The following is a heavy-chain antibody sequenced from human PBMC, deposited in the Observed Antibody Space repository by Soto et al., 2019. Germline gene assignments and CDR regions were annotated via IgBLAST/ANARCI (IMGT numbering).Heavy chain of an antibody. CDR2: VYSSGFT. J-gene: IGHJ4*02. Sequence: PSETLSLTCAVSGDSVSSNKWWSWVRQPPGKGLEWIGEVYSSGFTNYNSSLKSRVTISVDRSKNQFSLKLSSVTAADTAVYYCASGQQLVRNYWGQGTLVTVSS. V-gene: IGHV4-4*02. CDR3: ASGQQLVRNY. D-gene: IGHD6-13*01. CDR1: GDSVSSNKW.